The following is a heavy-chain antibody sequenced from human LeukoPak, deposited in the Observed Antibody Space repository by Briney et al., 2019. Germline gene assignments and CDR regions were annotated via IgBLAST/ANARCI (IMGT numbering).Heavy chain of an antibody. CDR2: IYYSGST. CDR3: ARRGRITIFGVVNLAFDY. V-gene: IGHV4-59*01. Sequence: SETLSLTCTVSGGSISSYYWSWIRQPPGKGLEWIGYIYYSGSTNYNPSLKSRVTISVDTSKNQFSLKLSSVTAADTAVYYCARRGRITIFGVVNLAFDYWGQGTLVTVSS. J-gene: IGHJ4*02. CDR1: GGSISSYY. D-gene: IGHD3-3*01.